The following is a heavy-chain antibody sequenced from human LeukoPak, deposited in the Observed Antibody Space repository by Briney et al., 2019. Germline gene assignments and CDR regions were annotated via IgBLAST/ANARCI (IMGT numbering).Heavy chain of an antibody. V-gene: IGHV1-46*01. CDR2: INPSGGST. D-gene: IGHD6-19*01. Sequence: ASVKVSCKTSGYSFTNNYMHWVRQAPGQGLEWMGIINPSGGSTNYAQKFQGRVTMTRDTSTSTVYMELSSLRSEDTAVYYCASGSIAVAGQTDYWGQGTLVTVSS. CDR3: ASGSIAVAGQTDY. CDR1: GYSFTNNY. J-gene: IGHJ4*02.